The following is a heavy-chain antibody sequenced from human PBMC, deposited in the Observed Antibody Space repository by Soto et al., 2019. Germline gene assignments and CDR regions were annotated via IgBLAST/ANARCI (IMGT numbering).Heavy chain of an antibody. CDR1: GFTFSSYG. Sequence: GGSLRLSCAASGFTFSSYGMHWVRQAPGKGLEWVAVIWYDGSNKYYADSVKGRFTISRDNSKNTLYLQMNSLRAEDTAVYYCARGHSSGWFLFDYWGQRTLVTVSS. J-gene: IGHJ4*02. V-gene: IGHV3-33*01. D-gene: IGHD6-19*01. CDR2: IWYDGSNK. CDR3: ARGHSSGWFLFDY.